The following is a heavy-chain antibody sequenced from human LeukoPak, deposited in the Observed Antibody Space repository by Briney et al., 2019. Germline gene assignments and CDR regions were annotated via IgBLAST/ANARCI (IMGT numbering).Heavy chain of an antibody. Sequence: SETLSLTCAVYGGSFSGYYWSWIRQPPGKGLEWIGEINHSGSTNYNPSLKSRVTISVDTSKNQFSLKLSSVTAADTAVYYCARERAYYGSGSYEDAFDIWGQGTMVTVSS. CDR1: GGSFSGYY. CDR2: INHSGST. CDR3: ARERAYYGSGSYEDAFDI. V-gene: IGHV4-34*01. D-gene: IGHD3-10*01. J-gene: IGHJ3*02.